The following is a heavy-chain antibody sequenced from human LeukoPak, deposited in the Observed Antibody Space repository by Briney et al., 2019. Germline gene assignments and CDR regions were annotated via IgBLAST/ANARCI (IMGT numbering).Heavy chain of an antibody. Sequence: PGGSLRLSCAASGFSVSSNYMTWVRLAPGKGLECVSVIYGGGNTYYADSVGGRFTISRDNSKNTLYLQMNSLRVEDTAMYYCARGRWSSSGYQDYWGRGTLVTVSS. CDR3: ARGRWSSSGYQDY. CDR1: GFSVSSNY. CDR2: IYGGGNT. D-gene: IGHD3-22*01. J-gene: IGHJ4*02. V-gene: IGHV3-53*01.